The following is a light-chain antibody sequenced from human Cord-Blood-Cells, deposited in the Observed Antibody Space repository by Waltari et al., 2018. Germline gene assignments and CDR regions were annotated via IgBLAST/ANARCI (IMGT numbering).Light chain of an antibody. J-gene: IGKJ4*01. Sequence: AIQLTQSPSSLSASVGDRVTITCRASQGISSALAWYQQKPGKAPKLLIYDASSLESGVPSRFSGSGSGTDVTLTISSLQPEDFATYYCQQFNSYPLGFGGGTKVEIK. CDR3: QQFNSYPLG. V-gene: IGKV1-13*02. CDR1: QGISSA. CDR2: DAS.